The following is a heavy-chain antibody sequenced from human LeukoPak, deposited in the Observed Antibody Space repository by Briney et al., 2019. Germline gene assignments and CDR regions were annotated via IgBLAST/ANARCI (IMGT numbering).Heavy chain of an antibody. V-gene: IGHV3-30*02. CDR1: GFTFSSYG. CDR2: IRFDGSDK. CDR3: TKSDTSGYRAYHFNY. D-gene: IGHD3-22*01. Sequence: GGSLRLSCAASGFTFSSYGMHWVRQAPGKGLEWVAFIRFDGSDKYYADSVKGRFTISRDDSKNTLYLQMNSLRPEDTAVYHCTKSDTSGYRAYHFNYWGQGTLVTVSS. J-gene: IGHJ4*02.